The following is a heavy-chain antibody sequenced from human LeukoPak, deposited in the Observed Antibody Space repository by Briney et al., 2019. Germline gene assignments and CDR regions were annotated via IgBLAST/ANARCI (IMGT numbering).Heavy chain of an antibody. CDR1: GFTFSSYA. CDR3: AKNYDYVWGSYRHNYFDY. J-gene: IGHJ4*02. CDR2: ISGSGGST. D-gene: IGHD3-16*02. V-gene: IGHV3-23*01. Sequence: PGGSLSLSCAASGFTFSSYAMSWVRQAPGKGLEWVSAISGSGGSTYYADSVKGRFTISRDNSKNTLYLQMNSLRAEDTAVYYCAKNYDYVWGSYRHNYFDYWGQGTLVTVSS.